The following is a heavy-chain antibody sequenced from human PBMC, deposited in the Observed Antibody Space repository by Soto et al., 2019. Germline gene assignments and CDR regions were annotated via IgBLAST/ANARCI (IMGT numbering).Heavy chain of an antibody. CDR3: ERSPFRLKTPDY. CDR1: GFTFSSYA. Sequence: QVQLVESGGGVVQPGRSLRLSCAASGFTFSSYAMHWVRQAPGKGLEWVAVISYDGSNKYYADSVKGRFTISRDNSKNTLYLHMNSLRAEDTAVYYCERSPFRLKTPDYWGQGTLVTVSS. D-gene: IGHD6-25*01. V-gene: IGHV3-30-3*01. CDR2: ISYDGSNK. J-gene: IGHJ4*02.